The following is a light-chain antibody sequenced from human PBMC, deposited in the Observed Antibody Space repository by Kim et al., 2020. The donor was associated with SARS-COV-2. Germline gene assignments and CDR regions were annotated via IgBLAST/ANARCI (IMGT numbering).Light chain of an antibody. V-gene: IGLV2-23*02. Sequence: SITISCTGTSSDVGTYNLVSWYQQHPGKAPKLMIYDVSKRPSGVSDRFSGSKSGNTASLTISGLQADDEADYYCCSYAGSSTYWVFGGGTQLTVL. CDR1: SSDVGTYNL. CDR3: CSYAGSSTYWV. J-gene: IGLJ3*02. CDR2: DVS.